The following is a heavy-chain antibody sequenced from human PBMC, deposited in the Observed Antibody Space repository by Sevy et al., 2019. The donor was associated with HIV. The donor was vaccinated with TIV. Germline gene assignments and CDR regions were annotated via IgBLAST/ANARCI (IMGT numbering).Heavy chain of an antibody. Sequence: GGSLRLSCAASGFTFSSYAMSWVRQAPGKGLEWVSAISGSGGSTYYADSVKGRFTISRDNSKNTLYLQMNSLRAEDTAVYYCANQDIVVVPAAAPFDYWGQGTLVTGSS. CDR1: GFTFSSYA. CDR2: ISGSGGST. V-gene: IGHV3-23*01. J-gene: IGHJ4*02. D-gene: IGHD2-2*01. CDR3: ANQDIVVVPAAAPFDY.